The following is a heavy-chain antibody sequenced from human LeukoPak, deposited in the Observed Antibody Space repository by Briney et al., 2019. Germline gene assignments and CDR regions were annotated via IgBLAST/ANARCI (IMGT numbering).Heavy chain of an antibody. CDR2: IKQDGSEK. Sequence: GGSLRLSCAASGFSFSSHWMSWVRQAPGKGLEWVANIKQDGSEKYFVESLKGRFTISRDNAKNSLYLQMNSLRAEDTAVYYCARWGLYSRSSYWYIDLWGRGTLVTVSS. D-gene: IGHD6-6*01. J-gene: IGHJ2*01. V-gene: IGHV3-7*01. CDR1: GFSFSSHW. CDR3: ARWGLYSRSSYWYIDL.